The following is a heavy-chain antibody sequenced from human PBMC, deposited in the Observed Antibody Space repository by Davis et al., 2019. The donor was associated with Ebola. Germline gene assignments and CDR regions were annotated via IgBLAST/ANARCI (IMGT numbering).Heavy chain of an antibody. J-gene: IGHJ4*02. V-gene: IGHV4-59*11. Sequence: PSETLSLTCTVSGVSISTHYWSWIRQPPGKRLEWIGSIYYTGSTNYNSSLYSRVTISVDTSKNQFSLKLSSVTTVDTAMYYCSERGSSVWGQGTLVTVSS. CDR1: GVSISTHY. D-gene: IGHD3-10*01. CDR2: IYYTGST. CDR3: SERGSSV.